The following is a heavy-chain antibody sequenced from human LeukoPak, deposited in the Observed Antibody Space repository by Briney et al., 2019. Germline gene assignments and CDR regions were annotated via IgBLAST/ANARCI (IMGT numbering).Heavy chain of an antibody. CDR2: INWNSDTK. D-gene: IGHD4-23*01. V-gene: IGHV3-9*01. CDR3: AKDTGGNGAYFYAMDV. Sequence: PGRSLRLSCVGSGFAFHNYAMPWVRRPPGKGLEWVSAINWNSDTKAYADSVKGRFTISRDRARNSLYLQMDSLRPEDTALYYCAKDTGGNGAYFYAMDVWARGPRSPSP. CDR1: GFAFHNYA. J-gene: IGHJ6*02.